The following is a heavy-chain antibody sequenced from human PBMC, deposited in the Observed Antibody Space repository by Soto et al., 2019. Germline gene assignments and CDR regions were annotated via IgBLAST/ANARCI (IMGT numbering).Heavy chain of an antibody. V-gene: IGHV1-69*01. CDR2: IIPICGTA. D-gene: IGHD3-10*01. CDR1: GGTFSSYA. CDR3: AVRGYGSGSYYYYYGMDV. J-gene: IGHJ6*02. Sequence: QVQLVQSGAEVKKPGSSVKVSCKASGGTFSSYAISWVRQAPGQGLEWMGGIIPICGTANYAQKFQGRVTITADESTSTAYMELSSLRSEDTAVYYCAVRGYGSGSYYYYYGMDVWGQGTTVTVSS.